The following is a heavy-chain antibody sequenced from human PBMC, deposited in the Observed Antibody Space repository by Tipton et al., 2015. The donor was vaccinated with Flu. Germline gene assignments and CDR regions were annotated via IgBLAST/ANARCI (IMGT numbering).Heavy chain of an antibody. CDR2: IKQDGSEK. CDR1: GFTFSNHW. D-gene: IGHD6-13*01. CDR3: ARSSYSSSWFFDY. J-gene: IGHJ4*02. V-gene: IGHV3-7*01. Sequence: QLVQSGGGLVQPGGSLSLSCAASGFTFSNHWMSWVRQAPGKGLEWVAKIKQDGSEKYYVDSVKGRFTISRDNAKNSLYLQMNSLRAEDTAVYFCARSSYSSSWFFDYWGQGTLVTVSS.